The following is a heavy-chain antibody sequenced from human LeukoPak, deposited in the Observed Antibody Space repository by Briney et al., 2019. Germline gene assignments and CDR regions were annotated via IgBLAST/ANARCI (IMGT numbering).Heavy chain of an antibody. CDR3: ARGSPHEYQLPLLDY. D-gene: IGHD2-2*01. Sequence: SETLSLTCTVSGGSISSGGYYWSWIRQPPGKGLEWIGYIYHSGSTYYNPSLKSRVTISVDRSKNQFSLKLSSVTAADTAVYYCARGSPHEYQLPLLDYWGQGTLVTVSS. V-gene: IGHV4-30-2*01. CDR1: GGSISSGGYY. J-gene: IGHJ4*02. CDR2: IYHSGST.